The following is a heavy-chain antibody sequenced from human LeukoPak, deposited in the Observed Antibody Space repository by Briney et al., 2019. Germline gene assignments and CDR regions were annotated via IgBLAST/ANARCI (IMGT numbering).Heavy chain of an antibody. J-gene: IGHJ4*02. D-gene: IGHD6-19*01. CDR3: ARSVAGGRRGFYY. Sequence: PGGSLRLSCAASEFTFSSYWMTWVRQAPGGGLEWVANIKQDGREKYYVDSVEGRFTISRDNARNSLYLQMNSLRAEDTAVYYCARSVAGGRRGFYYWGQGTLVTVSS. CDR1: EFTFSSYW. CDR2: IKQDGREK. V-gene: IGHV3-7*01.